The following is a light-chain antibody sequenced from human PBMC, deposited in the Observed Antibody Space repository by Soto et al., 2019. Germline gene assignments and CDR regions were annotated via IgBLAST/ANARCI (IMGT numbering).Light chain of an antibody. Sequence: DIQMTQSPSTLSASVGDRVTITCRATQSVRSWLAWYQQKPGKAPNLLIYKASTLESGVPSRFSGSGSGTEFTLTISSLQPDDFARYYCQQYNTYPWTFGQGTKVEIK. J-gene: IGKJ1*01. CDR1: QSVRSW. V-gene: IGKV1-5*03. CDR3: QQYNTYPWT. CDR2: KAS.